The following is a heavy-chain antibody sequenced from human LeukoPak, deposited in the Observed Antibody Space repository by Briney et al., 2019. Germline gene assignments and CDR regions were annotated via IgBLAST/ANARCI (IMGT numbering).Heavy chain of an antibody. CDR3: ARHYLLLFYYSSRNWFDP. Sequence: GASVKVSCKASGGTFSSYAISWVRQAPGQGLKWMGGIIPIFGTANYAQKFQGRVTITADKSTSTAYMELSSLRAEDTAVYYCARHYLLLFYYSSRNWFDPWGQGTLVTVSS. CDR1: GGTFSSYA. V-gene: IGHV1-69*06. CDR2: IIPIFGTA. J-gene: IGHJ5*02. D-gene: IGHD2-15*01.